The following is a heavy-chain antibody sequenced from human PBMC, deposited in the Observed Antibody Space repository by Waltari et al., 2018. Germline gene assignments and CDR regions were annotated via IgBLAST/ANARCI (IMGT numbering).Heavy chain of an antibody. CDR3: ARAYCSSTSCSFDY. CDR1: GGSISSYY. J-gene: IGHJ4*02. CDR2: IYYSGST. V-gene: IGHV4-59*01. Sequence: QVQLQESGPGLVKPSETLSLTCTVSGGSISSYYWSWIRQPPGKGLEWIGYIYYSGSTNYNPSLKSRVTISVDTSKNQFSLKLSSVTAADTAVYYCARAYCSSTSCSFDYWGQGTLVTVSS. D-gene: IGHD2-2*01.